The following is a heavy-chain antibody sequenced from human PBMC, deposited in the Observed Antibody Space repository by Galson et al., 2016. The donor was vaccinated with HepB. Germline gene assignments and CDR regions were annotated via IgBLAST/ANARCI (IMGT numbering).Heavy chain of an antibody. D-gene: IGHD3-3*01. J-gene: IGHJ4*02. V-gene: IGHV4-31*03. CDR1: GGSVSSGRYY. Sequence: TLSPTCTVSGGSVSSGRYYWSWIRQHPGRGLEWFGHIYHSGHTYYSSPLQSRVTISVDTSENQFSLKLTSVTAADTAVYYCARLGVVQGWGDYYIDSWGQGTLVTVSS. CDR3: ARLGVVQGWGDYYIDS. CDR2: IYHSGHT.